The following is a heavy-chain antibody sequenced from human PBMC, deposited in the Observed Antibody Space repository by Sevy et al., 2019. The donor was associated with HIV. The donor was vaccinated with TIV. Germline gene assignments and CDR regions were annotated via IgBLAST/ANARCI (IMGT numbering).Heavy chain of an antibody. CDR1: GYSFASYW. CDR2: IYPGDSHT. CDR3: ARGTTVTRIDY. Sequence: GESLKISCKGSGYSFASYWIGWVRQMPGKGLEWMGIIYPGDSHTRYSPSFQGQVTISADKSISTAYLQWSSLKASDTAMYFCARGTTVTRIDYWGQGTLVTVSS. V-gene: IGHV5-51*01. J-gene: IGHJ4*02. D-gene: IGHD4-17*01.